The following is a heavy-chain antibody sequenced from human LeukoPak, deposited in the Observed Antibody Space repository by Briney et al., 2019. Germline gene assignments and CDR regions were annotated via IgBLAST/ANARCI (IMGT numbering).Heavy chain of an antibody. V-gene: IGHV3-23*01. CDR3: AKGTIFGVVIVLYYFDY. CDR2: ISGSGGST. J-gene: IGHJ4*02. D-gene: IGHD3-3*01. Sequence: PGGSLRLSCAASGFTFSSYAMSWVRQAPGKGLEWVSAISGSGGSTYYADSVKGRFTISRDNSKNTLYLQMNSLRAEDTAVYYCAKGTIFGVVIVLYYFDYWGQGTLVTVSS. CDR1: GFTFSSYA.